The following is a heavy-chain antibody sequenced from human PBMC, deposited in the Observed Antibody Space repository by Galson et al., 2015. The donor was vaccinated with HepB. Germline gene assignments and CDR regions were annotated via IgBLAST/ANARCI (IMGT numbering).Heavy chain of an antibody. CDR2: IIPMFGVA. J-gene: IGHJ4*02. V-gene: IGHV1-69*13. CDR1: GVTFSNFA. Sequence: SVKVSCKVSGVTFSNFAIDWVRHAPGESPEWMGGIIPMFGVANYAPKFQGRLTMTADDSTSTAYMELSSLSSEDTALYYCARPKMQYEGSYCFDFWGQGTLVTVSS. D-gene: IGHD1-26*01. CDR3: ARPKMQYEGSYCFDF.